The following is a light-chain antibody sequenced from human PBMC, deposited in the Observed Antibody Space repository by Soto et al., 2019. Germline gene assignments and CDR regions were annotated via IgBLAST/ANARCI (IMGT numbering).Light chain of an antibody. Sequence: EIVLTQSPCTLALSAGERATLSCRASQSVSSNLASYQQKPGQAPRLLIYGASTRATGIPPRFRGSGSGAEFTLTISSLEHEDFAVYYCQQRSNWRSITFGQGTRLEIK. V-gene: IGKV3-11*01. J-gene: IGKJ5*01. CDR3: QQRSNWRSIT. CDR1: QSVSSN. CDR2: GAS.